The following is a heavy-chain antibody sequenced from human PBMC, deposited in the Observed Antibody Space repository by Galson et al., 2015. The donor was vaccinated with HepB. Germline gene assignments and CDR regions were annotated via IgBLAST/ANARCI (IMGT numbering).Heavy chain of an antibody. J-gene: IGHJ4*02. V-gene: IGHV3-48*04. D-gene: IGHD2-15*01. CDR1: GFTFSRHT. Sequence: SLRLSCAASGFTFSRHTMSWVRQTPGQGLQWLSYISTNGANIHYADSVKGRFTVARDNAKNTMFLQMNSLRAEDTAVYYCATVLFGSGAYWTFEMWGQGILVTVSS. CDR3: ATVLFGSGAYWTFEM. CDR2: ISTNGANI.